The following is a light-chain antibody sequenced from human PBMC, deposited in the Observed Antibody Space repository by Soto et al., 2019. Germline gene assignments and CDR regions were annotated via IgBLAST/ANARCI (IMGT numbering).Light chain of an antibody. CDR3: QQSFSPLWP. CDR2: AAS. V-gene: IGKV1-39*01. Sequence: DIQMTQSPSSLSASVGDRVTITCRASQSISNYLNWYQQKPGKAPKLLIYAASSMQSGVPSRFSGSGSETDFTLTISSLQPDDSATYYCQQSFSPLWPFGQGTKVEV. J-gene: IGKJ1*01. CDR1: QSISNY.